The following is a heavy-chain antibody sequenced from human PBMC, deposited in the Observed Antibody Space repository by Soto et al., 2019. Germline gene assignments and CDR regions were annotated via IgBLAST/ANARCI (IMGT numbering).Heavy chain of an antibody. V-gene: IGHV3-30*18. CDR3: AKPPRYGGSPPHFDY. J-gene: IGHJ4*02. D-gene: IGHD4-17*01. Sequence: QVQLVESGGGVVQPGRSLRLSCAASGFTFSSYGMHWVRQAPGKGLEWVAVISYDGSNKYYADSVKGRFTISRDNSKNTLYLQMNSLRAEDTAVYCWAKPPRYGGSPPHFDYGGQGTLVTVSS. CDR2: ISYDGSNK. CDR1: GFTFSSYG.